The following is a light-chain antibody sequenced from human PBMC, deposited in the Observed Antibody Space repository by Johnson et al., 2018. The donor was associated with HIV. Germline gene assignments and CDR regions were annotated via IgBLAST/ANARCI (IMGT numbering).Light chain of an antibody. CDR3: ETWDSSLSAFYV. Sequence: QSVLTQPPSVYAAPGQKVTISCSGSSSNIGNNYVSWYQQLPGTAPKLLIYENNKRPSGIPDRFSGSKSGTSATLRITGLQTGDEADYYCETWDSSLSAFYVFGTGTKVTVL. V-gene: IGLV1-51*02. CDR1: SSNIGNNY. J-gene: IGLJ1*01. CDR2: ENN.